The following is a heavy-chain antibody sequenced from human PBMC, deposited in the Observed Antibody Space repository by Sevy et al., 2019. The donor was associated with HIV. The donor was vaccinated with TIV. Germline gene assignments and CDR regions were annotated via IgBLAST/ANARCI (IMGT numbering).Heavy chain of an antibody. CDR2: FYYSAST. D-gene: IGHD6-13*01. CDR1: GDSISGYY. CDR3: ARGIAAPRGMDV. Sequence: SETLSLTCTVSGDSISGYYWSWIRRPPGKGLEWIGYFYYSASTNYNPSLKSRVTISVDTTKNQVSLKVRSLTAADTAVYFCARGIAAPRGMDVWGQGTTVTVSS. V-gene: IGHV4-59*01. J-gene: IGHJ6*02.